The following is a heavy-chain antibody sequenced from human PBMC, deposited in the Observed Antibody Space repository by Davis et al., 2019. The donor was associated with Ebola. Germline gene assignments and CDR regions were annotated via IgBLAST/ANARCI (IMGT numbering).Heavy chain of an antibody. CDR2: ISWNSKSI. CDR3: AKEKSSPSPGRDYYGIDV. V-gene: IGHV3-9*01. CDR1: GFKFDNYA. Sequence: PGGSLRLSCAASGFKFDNYAIHWVRQAPGKGLEWVSSISWNSKSIGYADSVKGRFTISRDNAKNSLYLQMSSLRPEDTALYYCAKEKSSPSPGRDYYGIDVWGQGTTVTVSS. J-gene: IGHJ6*02. D-gene: IGHD2-2*01.